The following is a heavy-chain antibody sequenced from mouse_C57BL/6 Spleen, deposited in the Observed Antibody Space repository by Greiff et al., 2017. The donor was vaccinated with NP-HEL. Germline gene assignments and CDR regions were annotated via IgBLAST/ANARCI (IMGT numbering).Heavy chain of an antibody. Sequence: QVQLQQSGAELARPGASVKLSCKASGYTFTSYGISWVKQRTGQGLEWIGEIYPRSGNTYYNEKFKGKATLTADKSSSTAYMELRSLTSEDSAVYFCARSNENDYDGYAMDYWGQGTSVTVSS. D-gene: IGHD2-4*01. CDR1: GYTFTSYG. J-gene: IGHJ4*01. CDR3: ARSNENDYDGYAMDY. V-gene: IGHV1-81*01. CDR2: IYPRSGNT.